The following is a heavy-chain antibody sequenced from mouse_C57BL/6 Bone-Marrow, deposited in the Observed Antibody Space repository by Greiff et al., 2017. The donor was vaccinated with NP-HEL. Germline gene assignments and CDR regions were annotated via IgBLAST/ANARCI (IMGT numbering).Heavy chain of an antibody. Sequence: DVKLQESGAELVRPGASVKLSCTASGFNIKDDYMHWVKQRPEQGLEWIGWIDPENGDTEYASKFQGKATITADTSSDTAYLQLSSLTSEDTAVYYCTPNWDDWYFDVWGTGTTVTVSS. V-gene: IGHV14-4*01. J-gene: IGHJ1*03. CDR3: TPNWDDWYFDV. CDR1: GFNIKDDY. D-gene: IGHD4-1*01. CDR2: IDPENGDT.